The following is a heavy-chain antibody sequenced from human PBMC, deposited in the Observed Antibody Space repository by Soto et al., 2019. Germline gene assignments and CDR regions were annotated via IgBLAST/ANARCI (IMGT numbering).Heavy chain of an antibody. CDR2: IHYSGST. J-gene: IGHJ6*02. CDR1: GGSISSYH. CDR3: ARFRDGVGFYYYGLDV. V-gene: IGHV4-59*01. Sequence: SETLSLTCTVSGGSISSYHWSWIRQPPGKGLEWIGYIHYSGSTKYNPSLKSRVTISVDTSKNQFSVKLSSVTAADTAVYYCARFRDGVGFYYYGLDVWGQGTTVTVSS.